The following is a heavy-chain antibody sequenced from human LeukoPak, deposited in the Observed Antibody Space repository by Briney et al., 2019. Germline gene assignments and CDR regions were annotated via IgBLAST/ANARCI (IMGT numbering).Heavy chain of an antibody. Sequence: VKVSCKASGDTFRSYAFSWVRQAPGQGLEWMGRLIPVINTVNHAQRFQGRVTISADILTSTAYLELRSLTSEDTAMYYCARDRGSMDADDYWGQGTQVTVSS. CDR3: ARDRGSMDADDY. CDR2: LIPVINTV. V-gene: IGHV1-69*04. CDR1: GDTFRSYA. D-gene: IGHD2-8*01. J-gene: IGHJ4*02.